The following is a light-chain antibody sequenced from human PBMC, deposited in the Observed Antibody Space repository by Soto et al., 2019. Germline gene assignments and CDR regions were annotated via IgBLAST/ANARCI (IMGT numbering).Light chain of an antibody. CDR2: DVS. Sequence: QSALTQPRSVSGSPGQSVTISCTGTSSDVGGYNYVSWYQQHPGKAPKLMIYDVSKRPSGVPDRFSGSKSGNTASLTISGLQADDEADYSCCSYAGTYTFVVFGGGTKLTVL. V-gene: IGLV2-11*01. CDR3: CSYAGTYTFVV. J-gene: IGLJ2*01. CDR1: SSDVGGYNY.